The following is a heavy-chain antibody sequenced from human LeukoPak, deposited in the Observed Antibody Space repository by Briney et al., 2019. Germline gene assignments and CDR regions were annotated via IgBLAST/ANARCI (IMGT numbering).Heavy chain of an antibody. V-gene: IGHV3-64*01. Sequence: GSLSLSFAASGFTFTSYAMHWVRQAPGKGLEYVSTISSNGGSTYYANSVKGRFTISRDNSKNTLYLQMVSLRSEDMAVYYCAKACLYYYGSGSYPDYWGQGTLVTVSS. D-gene: IGHD3-10*01. CDR3: AKACLYYYGSGSYPDY. CDR2: ISSNGGST. CDR1: GFTFTSYA. J-gene: IGHJ4*02.